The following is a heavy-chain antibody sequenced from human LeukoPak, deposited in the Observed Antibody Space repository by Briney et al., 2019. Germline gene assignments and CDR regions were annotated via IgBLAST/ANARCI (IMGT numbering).Heavy chain of an antibody. CDR2: ISGSGRT. D-gene: IGHD6-13*01. Sequence: TGGSLRLSCEASGFTFSSYDMSWVRQAPGKTLEWVSLISGSGRTYYADSVKGHFTISRDNSKSTLYLQMNSLRADDTAVYYCAKRGPPSSWLYFDYWGQGTLVTVST. CDR1: GFTFSSYD. J-gene: IGHJ4*02. CDR3: AKRGPPSSWLYFDY. V-gene: IGHV3-23*01.